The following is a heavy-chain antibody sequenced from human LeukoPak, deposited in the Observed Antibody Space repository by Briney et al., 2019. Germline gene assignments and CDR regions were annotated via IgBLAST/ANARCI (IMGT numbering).Heavy chain of an antibody. V-gene: IGHV3-49*03. CDR3: TRILTYYYDSGGHNDY. Sequence: LSLTCTVSGGSISSYYWSWFRQAPGKGLEWVGFIRSKAYGGTTEYAASVKGRFTISRDDSKSIAYLQMNSLKTEDTAVYYRTRILTYYYDSGGHNDYWGQGTLVTVSS. D-gene: IGHD3-22*01. CDR1: GGSISSYY. J-gene: IGHJ4*02. CDR2: IRSKAYGGTT.